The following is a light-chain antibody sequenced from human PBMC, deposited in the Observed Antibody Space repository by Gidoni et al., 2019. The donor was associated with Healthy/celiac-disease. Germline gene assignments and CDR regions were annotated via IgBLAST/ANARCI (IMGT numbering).Light chain of an antibody. V-gene: IGKV3-20*01. CDR3: QQYGSSVYT. Sequence: EIVLTPSPGTLSLSPGERATLSCRASQSVSSSYLAWYQQKPGQAPRLLIYGASSRATGIPDRFSGSGSGTDFTLTISRLEPEDFAVYYCQQYGSSVYTFXXXTKLEIK. J-gene: IGKJ2*01. CDR2: GAS. CDR1: QSVSSSY.